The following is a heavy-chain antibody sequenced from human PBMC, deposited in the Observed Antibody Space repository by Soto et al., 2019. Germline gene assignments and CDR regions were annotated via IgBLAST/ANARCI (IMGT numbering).Heavy chain of an antibody. V-gene: IGHV3-11*01. CDR1: GFTFSDYY. J-gene: IGHJ5*02. Sequence: GESLILSCAASGFTFSDYYMSWIRQTPGKGLYYFSYISSTGSTIYYAACVKGRLTISRAHAKNSLYLQMNSLRADDTAVYYCARDLVEYQLLSSNYWFDPWGQGNLVTVSS. CDR3: ARDLVEYQLLSSNYWFDP. D-gene: IGHD2-2*01. CDR2: ISSTGSTI.